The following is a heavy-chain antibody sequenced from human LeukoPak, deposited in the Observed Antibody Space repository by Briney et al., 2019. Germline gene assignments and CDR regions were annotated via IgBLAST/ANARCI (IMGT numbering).Heavy chain of an antibody. Sequence: RPGGSLRLSCTASGFTFGDHAMSWVRQAPGKGLEWVGSIRNKAYGGTTEYAASVKGRFTISRDDSKSIAYLQMNSLKTEDTAVYYCTRSHISVVPAATNWFDHWGQGTLVTVSS. D-gene: IGHD2-2*01. CDR1: GFTFGDHA. CDR2: IRNKAYGGTT. V-gene: IGHV3-49*04. CDR3: TRSHISVVPAATNWFDH. J-gene: IGHJ5*02.